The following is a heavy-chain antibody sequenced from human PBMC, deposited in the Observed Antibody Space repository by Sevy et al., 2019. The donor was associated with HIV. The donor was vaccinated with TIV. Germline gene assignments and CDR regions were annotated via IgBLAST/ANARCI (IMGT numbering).Heavy chain of an antibody. CDR1: GFTFSSYS. CDR3: ARDYGSGSYYRSDYYYYMDV. D-gene: IGHD3-10*01. CDR2: ISSSSSYI. V-gene: IGHV3-21*01. Sequence: GSLRLSCAASGFTFSSYSMNWVRQAPGKGLEWVSSISSSSSYIYYADSVKGRFTISRDNAKNSLYLQMNSLRAEDTAVYYCARDYGSGSYYRSDYYYYMDVWGKGTTVTVSS. J-gene: IGHJ6*03.